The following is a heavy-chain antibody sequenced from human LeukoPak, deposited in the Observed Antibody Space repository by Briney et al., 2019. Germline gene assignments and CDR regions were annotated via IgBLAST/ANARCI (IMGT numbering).Heavy chain of an antibody. CDR3: ARTYYDILTGYRPFDY. D-gene: IGHD3-9*01. CDR2: ISSSSSYI. J-gene: IGHJ4*02. CDR1: GFTFSSYS. Sequence: GGSLRRSCAASGFTFSSYSMKWVRQAPGKGLEWVSSISSSSSYIYYADSVKGRFTISRDNAKNSLYLQMNSLRAEDTAVYYCARTYYDILTGYRPFDYWGQGTLVTVSS. V-gene: IGHV3-21*01.